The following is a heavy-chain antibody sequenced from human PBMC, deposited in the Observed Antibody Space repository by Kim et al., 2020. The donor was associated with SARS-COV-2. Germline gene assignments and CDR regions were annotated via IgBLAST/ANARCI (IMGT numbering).Heavy chain of an antibody. Sequence: SETLSLTCAVSGGSISSSNWWCWVRQPPGKGLEWIGEIYHSGDTNYNPSLKSRVTISVDKAKNQFSLKLSSVTAADTAVYYCASGPARVRGVMEHWGQGTLVTVSS. CDR1: GGSISSSNW. J-gene: IGHJ1*01. CDR2: IYHSGDT. V-gene: IGHV4-4*02. CDR3: ASGPARVRGVMEH. D-gene: IGHD3-10*01.